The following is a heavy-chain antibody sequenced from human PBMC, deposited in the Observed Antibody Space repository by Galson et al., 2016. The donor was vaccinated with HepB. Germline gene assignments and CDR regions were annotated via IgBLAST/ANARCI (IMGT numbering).Heavy chain of an antibody. V-gene: IGHV1-69*10. CDR1: GGNFSSYA. Sequence: SVKVSCKASGGNFSSYAISWVRQAPGQGLEWMGGIIPILDIPNYAQKFQGRVTISADKSTTTSYMELSSLRSEDTALYYYARGGYHYNGLDVWGQGTTVTVSS. CDR3: ARGGYHYNGLDV. J-gene: IGHJ6*02. CDR2: IIPILDIP.